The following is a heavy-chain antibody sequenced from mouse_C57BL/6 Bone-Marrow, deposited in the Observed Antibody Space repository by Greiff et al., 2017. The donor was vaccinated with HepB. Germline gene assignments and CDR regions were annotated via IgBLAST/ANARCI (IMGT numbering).Heavy chain of an antibody. CDR1: GYTFTDYY. CDR3: ASIYYSWYFDV. Sequence: VQLQQSGAELVRPGTSVKMSCKASGYTFTDYYINWVKQRPGQGLEWIGWIFPGSGSTYYNEKFKGKATLTVDKSSSTAYMLLSSLTSEDSAVYFCASIYYSWYFDVWGTGTTVTVSS. D-gene: IGHD1-1*01. J-gene: IGHJ1*03. CDR2: IFPGSGST. V-gene: IGHV1-75*01.